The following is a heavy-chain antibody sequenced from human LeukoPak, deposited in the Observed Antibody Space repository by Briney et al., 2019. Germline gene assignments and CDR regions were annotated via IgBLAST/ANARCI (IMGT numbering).Heavy chain of an antibody. V-gene: IGHV1-46*01. CDR1: GYTFTSYY. D-gene: IGHD3-22*01. Sequence: ASVKVSCKASGYTFTSYYMHWVRQAPGQGLEWMGIINPSGGSTSYAQKFQGRVTMTRDTSTSTVYMELSSLRSEDTAVYYCARDRYTYYYDSSGYYSDWGQGTLVTVSS. J-gene: IGHJ4*02. CDR3: ARDRYTYYYDSSGYYSD. CDR2: INPSGGST.